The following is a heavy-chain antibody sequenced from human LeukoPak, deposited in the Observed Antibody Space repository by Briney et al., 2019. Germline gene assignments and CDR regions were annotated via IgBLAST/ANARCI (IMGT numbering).Heavy chain of an antibody. Sequence: WVRQAPGKGLEWVGRIKSKTDGGTTDYAAPVKGRFTISRDDSKNTLYLQMNSLKTEDTAVYYCSTTYYYDSSEGYWGQGTLVTVSS. CDR2: IKSKTDGGTT. V-gene: IGHV3-15*07. CDR3: STTYYYDSSEGY. J-gene: IGHJ4*02. D-gene: IGHD3-22*01.